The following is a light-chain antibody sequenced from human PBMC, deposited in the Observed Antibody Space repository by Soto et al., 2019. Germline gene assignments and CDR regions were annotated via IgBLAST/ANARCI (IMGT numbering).Light chain of an antibody. CDR3: HQYNSYSET. CDR1: QSISSW. CDR2: DAS. Sequence: DIQMTQSPSTLSASVGDRVTITCRASQSISSWLAWYQQKPGKAPKLLIYDASSLDSGVPSRFSGSGSGTEFTLTISSLQPDDFATYYCHQYNSYSETFGQGTKVEIK. V-gene: IGKV1-5*01. J-gene: IGKJ1*01.